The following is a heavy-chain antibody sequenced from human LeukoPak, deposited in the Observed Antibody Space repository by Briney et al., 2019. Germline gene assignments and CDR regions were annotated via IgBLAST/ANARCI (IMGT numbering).Heavy chain of an antibody. CDR1: GGSFSGYY. CDR3: ARSASYYYDSSGYYYDY. J-gene: IGHJ4*02. CDR2: INHSGST. V-gene: IGHV4-34*01. D-gene: IGHD3-22*01. Sequence: SETLSLTCAVYGGSFSGYYWSWIRQPPGKGLEWIGEINHSGSTNYNPSLKSRVTISVDTSKNQFSLKLSSVTAADTAVYYCARSASYYYDSSGYYYDYWGQETLVTVSS.